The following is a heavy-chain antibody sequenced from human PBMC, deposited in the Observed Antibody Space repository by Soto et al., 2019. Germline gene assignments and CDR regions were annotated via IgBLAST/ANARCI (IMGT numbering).Heavy chain of an antibody. CDR2: IIPIFGTA. D-gene: IGHD6-6*01. CDR3: ARGRGSSSSEAYYYYYGMHV. J-gene: IGHJ6*02. CDR1: GGTFSSYA. Sequence: GASVKVSCKASGGTFSSYAISWVRQARGQGLEWMGGIIPIFGTANYAQKFQGRVTITADESTSTAYMELSSLRSEDTAVYYCARGRGSSSSEAYYYYYGMHVWGQGTTVTVSS. V-gene: IGHV1-69*13.